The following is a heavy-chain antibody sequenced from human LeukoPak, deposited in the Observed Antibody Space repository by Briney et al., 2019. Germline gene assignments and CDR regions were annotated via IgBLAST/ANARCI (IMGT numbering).Heavy chain of an antibody. CDR2: ISWIGSST. J-gene: IGHJ4*02. CDR3: ARVLRHFDWSPFDY. CDR1: GFTFDDYA. V-gene: IGHV3-20*04. D-gene: IGHD3-9*01. Sequence: AGGSLTLSCAASGFTFDDYAMSWVRQGPGKGLEWVSGISWIGSSTGHADSVKGRSTISRDNARNSLYLQMNSLRAEDTAFYYCARVLRHFDWSPFDYWGQGILVTVSS.